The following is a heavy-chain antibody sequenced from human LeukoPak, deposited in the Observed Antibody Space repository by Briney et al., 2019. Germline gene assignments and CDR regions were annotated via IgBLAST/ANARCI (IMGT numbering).Heavy chain of an antibody. CDR2: TYFRSEWHT. D-gene: IGHD1-26*01. J-gene: IGHJ5*02. CDR3: ASGWALS. CDR1: GDSVSNKNGA. V-gene: IGHV6-1*01. Sequence: SQTLSLTCDVSGDSVSNKNGAWNWIRQSPSRGLELLGRTYFRSEWHTDYAVSVKGRIAITADTSKNQFSLQLASVTPEDTAVYYCASGWALSWGQGSLVTVSS.